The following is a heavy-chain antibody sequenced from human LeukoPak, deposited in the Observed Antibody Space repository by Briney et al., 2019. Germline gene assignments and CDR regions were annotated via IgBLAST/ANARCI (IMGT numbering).Heavy chain of an antibody. J-gene: IGHJ4*02. CDR1: GGSISSGGYY. Sequence: PSETLSLTCTVSGGSISSGGYYWSWSRQHPGKGLEWIGYIYYSGSTYYNPSLKSRVTISVDTSKNQFSLKLSSVTAADTAVYYCARAGYDILTGYYNVIDDYWGQGTLVTVSS. D-gene: IGHD3-9*01. CDR3: ARAGYDILTGYYNVIDDY. V-gene: IGHV4-31*03. CDR2: IYYSGST.